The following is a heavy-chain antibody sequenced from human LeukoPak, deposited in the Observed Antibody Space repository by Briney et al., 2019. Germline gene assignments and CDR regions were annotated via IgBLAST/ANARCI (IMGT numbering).Heavy chain of an antibody. D-gene: IGHD3-22*01. Sequence: ASVKVSCKASGGTFRTYAITWVRQAPGQGLEWMGRIIPMLGTANYAQKFQGRVTITTDESTSTAYMELGSLRSEDTAMYYCARQYYYDSSGYYVGGAFDIWGQGTMVTVSS. CDR3: ARQYYYDSSGYYVGGAFDI. V-gene: IGHV1-69*11. CDR1: GGTFRTYA. CDR2: IIPMLGTA. J-gene: IGHJ3*02.